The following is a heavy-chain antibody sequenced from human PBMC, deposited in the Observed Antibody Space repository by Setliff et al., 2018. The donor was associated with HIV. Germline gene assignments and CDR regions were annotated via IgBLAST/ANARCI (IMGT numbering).Heavy chain of an antibody. Sequence: ASVKVSCKASGYTLTSYYIYWVRQAPGQGLQWMGIINPGDGSTIYAQKFQGRVTMTRDTSTSTLYMELSSLRSEDTAVYYCARDATYDYVWGTSSLVLDYWGQGTLVTV. CDR1: GYTLTSYY. J-gene: IGHJ4*02. CDR3: ARDATYDYVWGTSSLVLDY. V-gene: IGHV1-46*01. D-gene: IGHD3-16*01. CDR2: INPGDGST.